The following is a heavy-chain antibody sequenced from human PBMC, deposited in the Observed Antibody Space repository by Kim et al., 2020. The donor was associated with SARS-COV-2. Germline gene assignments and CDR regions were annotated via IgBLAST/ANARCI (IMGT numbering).Heavy chain of an antibody. CDR1: GFTFSNAW. Sequence: GGSLRLSCAASGFTFSNAWMSWVRQAPGKGLEWVGRIKSKTDGGTTDYAAPVKGRFTISRDDSKNTLYLQMNSLKTEDTAVYYCTTEEIEWELLRGNAFDIWGQGTMVTVSS. V-gene: IGHV3-15*01. CDR3: TTEEIEWELLRGNAFDI. CDR2: IKSKTDGGTT. J-gene: IGHJ3*02. D-gene: IGHD1-26*01.